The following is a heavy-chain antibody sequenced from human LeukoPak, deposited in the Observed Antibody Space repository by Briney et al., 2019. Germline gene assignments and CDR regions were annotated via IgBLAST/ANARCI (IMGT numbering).Heavy chain of an antibody. CDR2: IWYDGSNK. Sequence: PGGSLRLSCAASGFTFSSYGMHWVRQAPGKGLEWVAVIWYDGSNKYYADSVKGRFTISRDNSKNTLYLQMNSLRAEDTAVYYCAAGYSGYDYVSYWGQETLVTVSS. CDR1: GFTFSSYG. D-gene: IGHD5-12*01. CDR3: AAGYSGYDYVSY. V-gene: IGHV3-33*01. J-gene: IGHJ4*02.